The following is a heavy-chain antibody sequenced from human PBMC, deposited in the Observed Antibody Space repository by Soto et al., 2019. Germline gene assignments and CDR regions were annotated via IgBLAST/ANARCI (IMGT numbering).Heavy chain of an antibody. V-gene: IGHV4-59*01. CDR3: AREFAMTNNWFDP. D-gene: IGHD4-17*01. J-gene: IGHJ5*02. CDR2: IYYSGST. CDR1: GGSISSYY. Sequence: SETLSLTCTVSGGSISSYYWSRIRQPPGKGLEWIGYIYYSGSTNYNPSLKSRVTISVDTSKNQFSLKLSSVTAADTAVYYCAREFAMTNNWFDPWGQGTLVTVSS.